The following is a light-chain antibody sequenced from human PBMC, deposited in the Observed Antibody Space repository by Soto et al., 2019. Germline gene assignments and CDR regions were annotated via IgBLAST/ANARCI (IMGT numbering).Light chain of an antibody. CDR1: SSDVGGYNY. Sequence: QSVLTQPPSASGSPGQSVTIPCTGTSSDVGGYNYVSWYQQHPGKAPKLMIYEVTKRPSGVPDRFSGSKSGNTASLTVSGLQAEDEADYYCSSYSGSNKLLFGGGTKLTVL. J-gene: IGLJ2*01. V-gene: IGLV2-8*01. CDR3: SSYSGSNKLL. CDR2: EVT.